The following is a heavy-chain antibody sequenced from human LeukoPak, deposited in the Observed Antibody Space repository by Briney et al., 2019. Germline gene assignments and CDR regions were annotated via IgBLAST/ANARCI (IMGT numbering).Heavy chain of an antibody. CDR2: INPNSDGT. J-gene: IGHJ5*02. CDR1: GYTFTGYY. D-gene: IGHD3-22*01. CDR3: ASSYYDSSGPPTDGANWFDP. V-gene: IGHV1-2*02. Sequence: ASVKVSCKASGYTFTGYYIHWVRQAPGQGLEWMGWINPNSDGTNYAQKFQGRVTMTRDTSISTAYMELSRLRSDDTAVYYCASSYYDSSGPPTDGANWFDPWGQGTLVTVSS.